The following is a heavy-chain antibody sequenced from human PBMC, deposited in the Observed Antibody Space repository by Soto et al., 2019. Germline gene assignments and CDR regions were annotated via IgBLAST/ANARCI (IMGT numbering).Heavy chain of an antibody. V-gene: IGHV4-31*03. CDR1: GGYISSGGYY. CDR2: IYYSGST. Sequence: QVQLQESGPGLVKPSQTLSLTCTVSGGYISSGGYYWSWIRQHPGKGLEWIGYIYYSGSTYYNPSLKSRVTISVDTSKNQFSLKLSSVTAADTAVYYCARHGTLTGGYGMDVWGQGTTVTVSS. CDR3: ARHGTLTGGYGMDV. D-gene: IGHD1-1*01. J-gene: IGHJ6*02.